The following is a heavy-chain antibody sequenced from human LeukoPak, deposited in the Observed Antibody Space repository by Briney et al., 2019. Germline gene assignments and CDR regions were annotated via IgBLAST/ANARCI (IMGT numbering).Heavy chain of an antibody. CDR1: GFIFNNYG. CDR2: ISSSSSTI. D-gene: IGHD2-8*02. J-gene: IGHJ4*02. CDR3: ARDVTAGGD. V-gene: IGHV3-48*04. Sequence: PGGSLRLSCAASGFIFNNYGLIWVRQAPGKGLEWVSYISSSSSTIYYADSVKGRFTISRDNAKNSLYLQMNSLRAEDTAVYYCARDVTAGGDWGQGTLVTVSS.